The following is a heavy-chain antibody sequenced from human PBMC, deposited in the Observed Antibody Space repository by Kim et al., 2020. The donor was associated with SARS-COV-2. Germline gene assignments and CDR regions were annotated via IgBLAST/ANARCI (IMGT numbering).Heavy chain of an antibody. CDR3: ARAQWSSSWYDDY. V-gene: IGHV1-3*01. J-gene: IGHJ4*02. D-gene: IGHD6-13*01. Sequence: YSQKIQGRVTITRDTSASTAYMELSSLRSEDTAVYYCARAQWSSSWYDDYWGQGTLVTVSS.